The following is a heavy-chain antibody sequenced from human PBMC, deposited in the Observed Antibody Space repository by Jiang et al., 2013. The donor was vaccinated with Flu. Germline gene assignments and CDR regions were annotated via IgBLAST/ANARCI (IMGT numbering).Heavy chain of an antibody. CDR1: GFTFGDYA. Sequence: VQLLESGGGLVQPGRSLRLSCTASGFTFGDYAMSWVRQAPGKGLEWVGFIRSKAYGGTTEYAASVKGRFTISRDDSKSIAYLQMNSLKTEDTAVYYCTRDLIAVAGSMDYYYGMDVWGQGTTVTV. D-gene: IGHD6-19*01. J-gene: IGHJ6*02. CDR3: TRDLIAVAGSMDYYYGMDV. CDR2: IRSKAYGGTT. V-gene: IGHV3-49*04.